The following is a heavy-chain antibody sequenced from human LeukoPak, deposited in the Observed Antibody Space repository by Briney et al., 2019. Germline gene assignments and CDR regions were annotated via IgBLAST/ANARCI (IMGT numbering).Heavy chain of an antibody. V-gene: IGHV3-21*01. Sequence: GGSLRLSCAASGFTFSSYSMNWVRQAPGKGLEWASSISSSSSYIYYADSVKGRFTISRDNAKNSLYLQMNSLRAEDTAVYYCARYLATSYYYYYYMDVWGKGTTVTVSS. D-gene: IGHD5-12*01. CDR1: GFTFSSYS. J-gene: IGHJ6*03. CDR3: ARYLATSYYYYYYMDV. CDR2: ISSSSSYI.